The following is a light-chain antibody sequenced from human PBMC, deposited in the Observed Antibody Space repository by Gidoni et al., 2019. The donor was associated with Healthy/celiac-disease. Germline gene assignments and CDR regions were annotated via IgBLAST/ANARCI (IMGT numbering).Light chain of an antibody. V-gene: IGKV3-20*01. CDR1: QRVNTY. CDR2: DAS. J-gene: IGKJ5*01. Sequence: EILLAQSPGTLSLTPGERATLPCRASQRVNTYLAWYQQRPGQTPRLLIFDASSRATGIPDRFSGSGSGTDFTLTISRLEPQDFAVYYCQQYASSPLTFGQGTRLEIK. CDR3: QQYASSPLT.